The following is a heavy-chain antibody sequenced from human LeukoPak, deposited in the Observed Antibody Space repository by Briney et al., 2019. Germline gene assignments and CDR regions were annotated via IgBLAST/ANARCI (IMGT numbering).Heavy chain of an antibody. CDR2: XXXXLGTA. CDR3: ARSPRVGDSSGYYSHWFDP. V-gene: IGHV1-69*08. D-gene: IGHD3-22*01. CDR1: T. J-gene: IGHJ5*02. Sequence: TXXXXRQAXGQXXEWMGXXXXXLGTANYAQKIQGRVTITADKSTSTAYMELSSLRSEDTAVYYCARSPRVGDSSGYYSHWFDPWGQGTLVTVSS.